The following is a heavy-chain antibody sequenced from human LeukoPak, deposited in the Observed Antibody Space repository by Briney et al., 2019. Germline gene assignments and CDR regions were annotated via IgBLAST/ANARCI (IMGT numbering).Heavy chain of an antibody. CDR1: GYTFTSYG. J-gene: IGHJ6*03. D-gene: IGHD2-2*01. CDR3: ARDYCSSTSCYQGGYYYYYYYMDV. Sequence: GASVKVSRKASGYTFTSYGISWVRQAPGQGLEWMGWISAYNGNTNYAQKLQGRVTMTTDTSTSTAYMELRSLRSDDTAVYYCARDYCSSTSCYQGGYYYYYYYMDVWGKGTTVTVSS. CDR2: ISAYNGNT. V-gene: IGHV1-18*01.